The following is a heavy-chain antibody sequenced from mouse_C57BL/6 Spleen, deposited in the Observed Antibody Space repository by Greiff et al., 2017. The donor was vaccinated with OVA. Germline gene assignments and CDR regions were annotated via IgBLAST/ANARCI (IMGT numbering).Heavy chain of an antibody. V-gene: IGHV1-82*01. CDR2: IYPGDGDT. CDR3: ARKEGNDYEAWFAY. D-gene: IGHD2-4*01. CDR1: GYAFSSSW. Sequence: VMLVESGPELVKPGASVKISCKASGYAFSSSWMNWVKQRPGKGLEWIGRIYPGDGDTNYNGKFKGKATLTADKSSSTAYMQLSSLTSEDSAVYFCARKEGNDYEAWFAYWGQGTLVTVSA. J-gene: IGHJ3*01.